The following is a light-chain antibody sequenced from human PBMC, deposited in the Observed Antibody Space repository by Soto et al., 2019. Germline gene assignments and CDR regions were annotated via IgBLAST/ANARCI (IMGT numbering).Light chain of an antibody. V-gene: IGLV1-44*01. CDR3: AAWDDSHNALYV. J-gene: IGLJ1*01. CDR1: RSNIGSNT. Sequence: QSVRTQPPSVSGTPGQRVTVSCSGGRSNIGSNTVHWYQQLPGAAPKLLIYRDNQRPSGVPDRFAASKSGTSASLAISGLQSEDEGDYYCAAWDDSHNALYVFGTGTKV. CDR2: RDN.